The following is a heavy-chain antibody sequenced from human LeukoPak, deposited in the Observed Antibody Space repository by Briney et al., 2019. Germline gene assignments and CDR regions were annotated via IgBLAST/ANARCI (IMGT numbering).Heavy chain of an antibody. CDR2: IYYSGST. CDR1: GGSFSGYY. CDR3: ARAGYGDYDLDY. V-gene: IGHV4-59*01. D-gene: IGHD4-17*01. J-gene: IGHJ4*02. Sequence: SETLSLTCAVYGGSFSGYYWSWIRQPPGKGLEWIGYIYYSGSTNYNPSLKSRVTISVDTSKNQFSLKLSSVTAADTAVYYCARAGYGDYDLDYWGQGTLVTVSS.